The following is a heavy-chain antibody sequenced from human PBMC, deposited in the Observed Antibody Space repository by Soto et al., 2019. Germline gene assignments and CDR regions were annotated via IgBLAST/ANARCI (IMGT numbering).Heavy chain of an antibody. CDR1: GITVSSSY. CDR3: VRERAAYWFDP. V-gene: IGHV3-53*02. CDR2: IYGGGDT. Sequence: VQLVETGGGLIQPGGSLRLSCEVSGITVSSSYMSWVRQAPGKGLEWVAVIYGGGDTYYADSVKGRFTISRDNFNNTLYLQMSRLRVEDTARYFCVRERAAYWFDPWGQGTLVTVSS. J-gene: IGHJ5*02.